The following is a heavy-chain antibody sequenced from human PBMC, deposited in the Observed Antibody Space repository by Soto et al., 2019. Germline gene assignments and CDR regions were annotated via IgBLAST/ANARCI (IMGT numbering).Heavy chain of an antibody. D-gene: IGHD5-18*01. J-gene: IGHJ6*02. Sequence: QVQLVQSGAEVKKPGSSVKVSCKASGGNFSSYAISWVRQAPGQGLEWMGGIIPIFGTANYAQKFQGRITITADESTSTPYSELSSLRSEDTAVYYCARRGSLQGDTINQYYGMDVWGQGTTVTVSS. CDR1: GGNFSSYA. CDR2: IIPIFGTA. V-gene: IGHV1-69*01. CDR3: ARRGSLQGDTINQYYGMDV.